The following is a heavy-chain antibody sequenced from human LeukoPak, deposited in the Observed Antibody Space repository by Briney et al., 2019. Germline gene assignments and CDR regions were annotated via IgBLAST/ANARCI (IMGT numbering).Heavy chain of an antibody. CDR2: ISGSGGST. J-gene: IGHJ1*01. D-gene: IGHD3-10*01. CDR1: GFTFSSYA. V-gene: IGHV3-23*01. Sequence: GGSLRLSCAASGFTFSSYAMSWVRQAPGKGLEWVSAISGSGGSTYYADSVKGRFTISRDNSKNTLYLQMNSLRAEDTAVYYCAKDGQLLLWFGEFSSRYFQHWGQGTLVTVSS. CDR3: AKDGQLLLWFGEFSSRYFQH.